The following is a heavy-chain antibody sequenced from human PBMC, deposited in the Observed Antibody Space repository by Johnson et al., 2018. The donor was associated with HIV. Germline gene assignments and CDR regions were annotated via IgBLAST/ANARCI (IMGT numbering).Heavy chain of an antibody. CDR1: GFTFSSYG. J-gene: IGHJ3*02. CDR3: AKGDLSPYYYDSSGYLVDAFDI. D-gene: IGHD3-22*01. CDR2: ISYDGSNK. V-gene: IGHV3-30*18. Sequence: QVLLVESGGGVVQPGRSLRLSCAASGFTFSSYGMHWVRQAPGKGLEWVAVISYDGSNKYYADSVKGRFTISRDNSKNTLYLQMNSLRAEDTAVYYCAKGDLSPYYYDSSGYLVDAFDIWGQG.